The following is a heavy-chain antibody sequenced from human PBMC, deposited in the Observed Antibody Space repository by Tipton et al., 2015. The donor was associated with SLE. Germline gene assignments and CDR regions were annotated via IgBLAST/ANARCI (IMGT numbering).Heavy chain of an antibody. V-gene: IGHV4-61*02. CDR2: IYTSGST. J-gene: IGHJ4*02. CDR3: ARSITGTTEDYFDY. D-gene: IGHD1-20*01. CDR1: GGSISRGSYY. Sequence: LRLSCTVSGGSISRGSYYWSWIRQPAGKGLEWIGRIYTSGSTNYNPSLKSRVTISVDTSKNQFSLKLSSVTAADTAVYYCARSITGTTEDYFDYWGQGTLVTVSS.